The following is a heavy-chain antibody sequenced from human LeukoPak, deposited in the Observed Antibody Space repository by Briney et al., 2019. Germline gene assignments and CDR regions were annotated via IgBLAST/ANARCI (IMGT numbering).Heavy chain of an antibody. J-gene: IGHJ4*02. D-gene: IGHD1-26*01. Sequence: PGGSLRLSCAASGFTFSSYGMHWVRQAPGKGQEWVAVIWYDGSNKYYADSVKGRFTISRDNSKNTLYLQMNSLRAEDTAVYYCAKDPSGRWSGSYVDYWGQGTLVTVSS. V-gene: IGHV3-33*06. CDR3: AKDPSGRWSGSYVDY. CDR2: IWYDGSNK. CDR1: GFTFSSYG.